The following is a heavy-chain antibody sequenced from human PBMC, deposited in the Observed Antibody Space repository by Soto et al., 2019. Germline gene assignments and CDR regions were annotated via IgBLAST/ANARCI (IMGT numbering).Heavy chain of an antibody. J-gene: IGHJ3*02. CDR1: GYMFTDYY. D-gene: IGHD3-22*01. CDR2: INPRGGGT. V-gene: IGHV1-46*03. CDR3: GRDSGDYYDYSNRPYNAFDK. Sequence: QVQLVQSGAEVRKPGASVKVSCKASGYMFTDYYIHWVRQAPGQGLEWMGMINPRGGGTTYTQRFQGRVAMTRDTSTSTVYMELSSLRPEDTAVYYCGRDSGDYYDYSNRPYNAFDKLGQGTLVTVSS.